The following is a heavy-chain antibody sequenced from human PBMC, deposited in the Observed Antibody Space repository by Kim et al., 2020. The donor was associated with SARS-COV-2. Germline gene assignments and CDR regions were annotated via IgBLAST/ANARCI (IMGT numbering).Heavy chain of an antibody. D-gene: IGHD2-15*01. CDR3: ARIGDY. CDR2: YPGDSET. Sequence: YPGDSETRYRPSFQGQVTISADKSISTAYLQWSSLKASDTAMYYCARIGDYWGQGTLVTVSS. J-gene: IGHJ4*02. V-gene: IGHV5-51*01.